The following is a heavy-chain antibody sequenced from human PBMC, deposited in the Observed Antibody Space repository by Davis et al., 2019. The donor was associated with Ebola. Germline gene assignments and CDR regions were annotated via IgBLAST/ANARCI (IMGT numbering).Heavy chain of an antibody. CDR2: IDPSDSYV. Sequence: GESLKISCKGSGYSFTRYWISWVRQMTGKGLEWMGRIDPSDSYVDYSPSLQGHVTISVDKSSSTAFVQWSSLKASDSAMYYCARHGSEGIGDTYMDVWGKETTVTVSS. D-gene: IGHD3-10*01. CDR3: ARHGSEGIGDTYMDV. V-gene: IGHV5-10-1*01. J-gene: IGHJ6*03. CDR1: GYSFTRYW.